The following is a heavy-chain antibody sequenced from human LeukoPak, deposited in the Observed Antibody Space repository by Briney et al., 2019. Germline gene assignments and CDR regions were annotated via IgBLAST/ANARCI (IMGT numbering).Heavy chain of an antibody. CDR3: ARGGSSRAPDLFDY. V-gene: IGHV4-4*07. D-gene: IGHD1-26*01. J-gene: IGHJ4*02. CDR1: GGSISSYY. Sequence: PSETLSLTCTVSGGSISSYYWSWIRQPAGKGLEWIGRIYTSGSTDYNPSLKSRVTMSVDTSKNQFSLKLSSVTAADTAVYYCARGGSSRAPDLFDYWGQGTLVTVSS. CDR2: IYTSGST.